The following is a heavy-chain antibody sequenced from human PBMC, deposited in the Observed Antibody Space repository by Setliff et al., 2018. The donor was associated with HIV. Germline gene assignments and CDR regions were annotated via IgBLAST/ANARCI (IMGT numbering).Heavy chain of an antibody. V-gene: IGHV4-59*04. J-gene: IGHJ6*03. CDR1: GGSISSYF. Sequence: PSETLSLTCTVSGGSISSYFWSWIRQPPGKGLEWIGYMSYSGNTYYNPSLKSRVSISVDTSKNQFSLKLSSVTAADTAVYYCNIYYYYYMDVWGKGTTVTVSS. CDR3: NIYYYYYMDV. CDR2: MSYSGNT.